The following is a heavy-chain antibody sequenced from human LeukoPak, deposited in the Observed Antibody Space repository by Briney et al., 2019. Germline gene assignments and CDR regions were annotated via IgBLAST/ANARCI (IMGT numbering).Heavy chain of an antibody. Sequence: SETLSLTCAVYGGSFSGYYWSWIRQPPGKGRGWIGEINHSGSTNYNPSLKSRVTISVDTSKNQFSLKLSSVTAADTAVYYCAREGRYYYDSSGYSSAFDIWGQGTMVTVSS. V-gene: IGHV4-34*01. CDR1: GGSFSGYY. D-gene: IGHD3-22*01. J-gene: IGHJ3*02. CDR2: INHSGST. CDR3: AREGRYYYDSSGYSSAFDI.